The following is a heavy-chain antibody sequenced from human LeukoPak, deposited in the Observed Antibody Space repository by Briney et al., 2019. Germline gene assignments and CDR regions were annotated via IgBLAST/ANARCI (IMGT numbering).Heavy chain of an antibody. CDR3: ARHLSGITGYTYGRGIDY. V-gene: IGHV3-7*01. CDR2: IKKDGSEK. D-gene: IGHD5-18*01. CDR1: GFTFSSHW. Sequence: AGGSLRLSCAASGFTFSSHWMSWVRQAPGKGLEWVANIKKDGSEKYYVDSVKGRFTISRDNAKKSLYLQMNSLGAEDTAVYYCARHLSGITGYTYGRGIDYWGQGTLLTVSP. J-gene: IGHJ4*02.